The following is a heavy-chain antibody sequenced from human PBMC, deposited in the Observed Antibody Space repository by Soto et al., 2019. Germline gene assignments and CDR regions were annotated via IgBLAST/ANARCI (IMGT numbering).Heavy chain of an antibody. J-gene: IGHJ6*02. Sequence: SVKVSCKASGFTFTSSAVQWVRQARGQRLEWIGWIVVGSGNTNYAQKFQERVTITRDMSTSTAYMELSSLRSEDTAVYYCAADRTYDFWSGSEARKYYGMDVWGQGTKVTVSS. CDR3: AADRTYDFWSGSEARKYYGMDV. V-gene: IGHV1-58*01. CDR1: GFTFTSSA. D-gene: IGHD3-3*01. CDR2: IVVGSGNT.